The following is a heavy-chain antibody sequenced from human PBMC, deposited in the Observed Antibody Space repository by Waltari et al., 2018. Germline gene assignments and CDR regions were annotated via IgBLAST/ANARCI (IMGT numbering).Heavy chain of an antibody. CDR1: GYSFTSYR. Sequence: EVQLVQSGAEVKLPGESLKLSAQGSGYSFTSYRIGWVRQMPGKGLEWMGIIDPGDSDTRYSPSFQGQVTISADKSISTAYLQWSSLKASDTAMYYCARHARIVGAMPDYWGQGTLVTVSS. CDR3: ARHARIVGAMPDY. J-gene: IGHJ4*02. D-gene: IGHD1-26*01. V-gene: IGHV5-51*01. CDR2: IDPGDSDT.